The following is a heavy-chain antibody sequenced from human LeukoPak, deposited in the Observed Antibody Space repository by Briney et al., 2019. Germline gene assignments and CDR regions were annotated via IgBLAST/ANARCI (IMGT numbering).Heavy chain of an antibody. D-gene: IGHD3-9*01. V-gene: IGHV1-18*01. Sequence: ASVKVSCKASGYTFTSYGVSWVRQAPGQGLGWMGWISAYNGNTNYAQKLQGRVTMTTDTSASTAYMELRSLRSDDTAVYYCARRGDYYDILTGYYTGRYFDYWGQGTLVTVSS. CDR3: ARRGDYYDILTGYYTGRYFDY. J-gene: IGHJ4*02. CDR1: GYTFTSYG. CDR2: ISAYNGNT.